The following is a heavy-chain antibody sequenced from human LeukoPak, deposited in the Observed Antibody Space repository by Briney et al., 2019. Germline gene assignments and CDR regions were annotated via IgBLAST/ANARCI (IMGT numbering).Heavy chain of an antibody. Sequence: ASVKVSCKASGYTFTSYYMHWVRQAPGQGREGMGIINPSGGRTSYAQKFQGRVTMTRDTSTSTVYMDLSSLRSEDTAVYYCASLFAYCGGDCYSGDAFDIWGQGTMVTVSS. J-gene: IGHJ3*02. CDR1: GYTFTSYY. CDR2: INPSGGRT. CDR3: ASLFAYCGGDCYSGDAFDI. V-gene: IGHV1-46*01. D-gene: IGHD2-21*02.